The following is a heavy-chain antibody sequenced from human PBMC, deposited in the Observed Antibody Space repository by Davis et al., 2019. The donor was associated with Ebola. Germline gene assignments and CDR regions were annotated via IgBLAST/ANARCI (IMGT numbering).Heavy chain of an antibody. Sequence: SETLSLTCAVYGGSFSGYYWSWIRQPPGKGLEWIGEINHSGSTNYNPSLKSRVTISVDKSKNQFSLQLSSVTAADTAVYYCARDYWEGQEMIYFDHWGQGALVTVSS. V-gene: IGHV4-34*01. CDR3: ARDYWEGQEMIYFDH. D-gene: IGHD1-26*01. CDR1: GGSFSGYY. CDR2: INHSGST. J-gene: IGHJ4*02.